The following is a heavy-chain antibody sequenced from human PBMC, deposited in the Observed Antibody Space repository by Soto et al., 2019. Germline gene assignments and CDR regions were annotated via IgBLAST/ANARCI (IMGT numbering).Heavy chain of an antibody. V-gene: IGHV4-31*03. D-gene: IGHD3-10*01. Sequence: QVQLQESGPGLVKPSQTLSLTCTVSGGSISSGGYYWSWIRQHPGKGLEWIGYIYYSGSTYYNPCLKSRVTIAVDTSKNQFSLKLSSVTAADTAVYYCARDLLAVRGPYRGMDVWGQGTTVTVSS. J-gene: IGHJ6*02. CDR1: GGSISSGGYY. CDR2: IYYSGST. CDR3: ARDLLAVRGPYRGMDV.